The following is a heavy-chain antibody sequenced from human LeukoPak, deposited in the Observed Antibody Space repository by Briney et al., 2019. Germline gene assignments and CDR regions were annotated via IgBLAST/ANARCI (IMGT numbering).Heavy chain of an antibody. V-gene: IGHV3-74*03. CDR3: VRLSWELGDGGVT. Sequence: GGSLRLSCAASGFTFSSYWMHWVRQAPGKGLVWISRINSDGSSTTYADSVKGRSTISRDNAKNTLSLQMNSLRAEDTAVYYCVRLSWELGDGGVTWGQGTLVTVSS. J-gene: IGHJ5*02. D-gene: IGHD1-26*01. CDR1: GFTFSSYW. CDR2: INSDGSST.